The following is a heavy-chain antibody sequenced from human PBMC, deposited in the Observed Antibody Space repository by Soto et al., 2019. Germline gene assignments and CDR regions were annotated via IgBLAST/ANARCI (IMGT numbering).Heavy chain of an antibody. J-gene: IGHJ5*02. D-gene: IGHD2-2*01. V-gene: IGHV5-10-1*01. CDR2: IDPSDSYT. CDR1: GYSFTSYW. Sequence: PGESLKIACNGSGYSFTSYWISWVRQMPGKGLEWMGRIDPSDSYTNYSPSFQGHVTISADKSISTAYLQWSSLKASDTAMYYCARIEMDQLLSDWFDPWGQGTLVTVYS. CDR3: ARIEMDQLLSDWFDP.